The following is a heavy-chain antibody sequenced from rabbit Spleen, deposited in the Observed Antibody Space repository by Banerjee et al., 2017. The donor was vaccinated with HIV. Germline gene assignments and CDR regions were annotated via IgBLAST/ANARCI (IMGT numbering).Heavy chain of an antibody. Sequence: QEQLVESGGGLVQPEGSLTLTCTASGFSFSTNYHMCWVRQAPGKGLEWIACIYVSTGSIWYASWAKGRFTISKTSSTTVTLQMTSLTDADTATYFCVRDPVSDWYPFDLWGQGTLVTVS. CDR1: GFSFSTNYH. V-gene: IGHV1S45*01. CDR2: IYVSTGSI. D-gene: IGHD2-1*01. J-gene: IGHJ3*01. CDR3: VRDPVSDWYPFDL.